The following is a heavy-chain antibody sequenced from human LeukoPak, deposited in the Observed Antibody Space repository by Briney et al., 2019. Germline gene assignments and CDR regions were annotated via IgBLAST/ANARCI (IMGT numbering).Heavy chain of an antibody. CDR3: AISYYDFWSGYSGGFDY. V-gene: IGHV4-34*01. Sequence: SETLSLTCAVYGGSFSGYYWSWIRQPPGKGLEWIGEINHSGSTNYNPSLKSRVTISVDTSKNQFSLKLSSVTAADTAVYYCAISYYDFWSGYSGGFDYWGQGTLVTVSS. CDR2: INHSGST. J-gene: IGHJ4*02. D-gene: IGHD3-3*01. CDR1: GGSFSGYY.